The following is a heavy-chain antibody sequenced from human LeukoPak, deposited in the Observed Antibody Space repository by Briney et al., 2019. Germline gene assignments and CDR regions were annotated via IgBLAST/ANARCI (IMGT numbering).Heavy chain of an antibody. CDR3: ARGSRGFDC. J-gene: IGHJ4*02. CDR2: IYTSGST. Sequence: SSETLSLTCTVSGGSISSGSYYWSWIRQPAGKGLEFIGRIYTSGSTNYNPSLKSRVTISVDTSKNQFSLKLSSVTAADTAVYYCARGSRGFDCWGQGTLVTVSS. V-gene: IGHV4-61*02. CDR1: GGSISSGSYY.